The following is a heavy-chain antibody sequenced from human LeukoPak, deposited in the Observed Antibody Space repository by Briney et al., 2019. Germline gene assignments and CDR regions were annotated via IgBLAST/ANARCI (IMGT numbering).Heavy chain of an antibody. CDR3: ARDLMVRGVSYYGMDV. D-gene: IGHD3-10*01. Sequence: GGSLRLSCADSGFTFSDYYMSWIRQAPGKGLEWVSYISSSSSYTNYADSVKGRFTISRDNDKNSLYLQMNSLRAEDTAVYYCARDLMVRGVSYYGMDVWGKGTTVTVSS. V-gene: IGHV3-11*06. CDR2: ISSSSSYT. CDR1: GFTFSDYY. J-gene: IGHJ6*04.